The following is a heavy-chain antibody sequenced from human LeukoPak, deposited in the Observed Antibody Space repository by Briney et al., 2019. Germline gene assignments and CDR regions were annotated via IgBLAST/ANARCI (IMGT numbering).Heavy chain of an antibody. CDR2: INTNTGNP. Sequence: ASVKVSCKASGDTFNDYTFSWVRQAPGQGLEWMGWINTNTGNPTYAQGFTGRFVFSLDTSVSTAYLQISSLKAEDTAVYYCARDHGYSSSWYRFDPWGQGTLVTVSS. D-gene: IGHD6-13*01. CDR3: ARDHGYSSSWYRFDP. CDR1: GDTFNDYT. J-gene: IGHJ5*02. V-gene: IGHV7-4-1*02.